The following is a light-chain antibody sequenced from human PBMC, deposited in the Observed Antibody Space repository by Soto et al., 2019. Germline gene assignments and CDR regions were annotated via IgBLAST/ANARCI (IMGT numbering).Light chain of an antibody. V-gene: IGKV2-28*01. Sequence: DIVMTQSPLFLPVTPGEPASISCRSSQSLRHSNGYNYLDWYLQRPGQSPQLLIYLGSNRASGVPDRFSGSGSGTDFTPKISRVEAEDVGFYYCMQALQTPLYTFGQGTKVDIK. CDR1: QSLRHSNGYNY. J-gene: IGKJ2*01. CDR3: MQALQTPLYT. CDR2: LGS.